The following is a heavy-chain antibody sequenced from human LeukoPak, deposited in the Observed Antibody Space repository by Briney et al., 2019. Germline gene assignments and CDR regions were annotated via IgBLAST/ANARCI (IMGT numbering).Heavy chain of an antibody. CDR1: GGSINNYY. CDR2: IYSSGST. D-gene: IGHD3-10*01. Sequence: SETLSLTCTVSGGSINNYYWSWIRQAAGMGLEWIGRIYSSGSTKTNPSLKSRVTMSVDMSKNQFSLRLSSVTAADTAVYYCARGNNYGSFNDFWGQGTLVTVSS. J-gene: IGHJ4*02. CDR3: ARGNNYGSFNDF. V-gene: IGHV4-4*07.